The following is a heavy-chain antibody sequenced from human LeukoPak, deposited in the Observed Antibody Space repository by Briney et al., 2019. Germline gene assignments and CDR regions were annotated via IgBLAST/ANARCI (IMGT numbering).Heavy chain of an antibody. CDR3: ARVGDYGSGSYPFSF. J-gene: IGHJ4*02. D-gene: IGHD3-10*01. V-gene: IGHV4-31*03. CDR2: IYQSGST. CDR1: GGSISSGGYY. Sequence: SETLSLTCSVSGGSISSGGYYWSWIRQHPGKGLEWIGYIYQSGSTYYPPSLKSRVTISIDTSENQCPLTLSTVTAADTAVYYCARVGDYGSGSYPFSFWGQGTLVAVSS.